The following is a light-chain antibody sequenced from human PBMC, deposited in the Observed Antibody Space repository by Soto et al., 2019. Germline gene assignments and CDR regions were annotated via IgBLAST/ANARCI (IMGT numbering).Light chain of an antibody. J-gene: IGKJ1*01. Sequence: EVVMTQSPATLSVSPGERATLSCRASETVATNLAWYQQKPGQAPRLLISGASTRAAGISDRFRGSGSGTESTLTISSLRSEDSAIYYCQQYFEWPPMTYGQGTKWIS. V-gene: IGKV3-15*01. CDR2: GAS. CDR1: ETVATN. CDR3: QQYFEWPPMT.